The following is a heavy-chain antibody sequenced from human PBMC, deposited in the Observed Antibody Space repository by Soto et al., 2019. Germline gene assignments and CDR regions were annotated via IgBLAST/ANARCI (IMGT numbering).Heavy chain of an antibody. CDR3: ARYIRGAN. J-gene: IGHJ4*02. Sequence: QVQLVESGGGLVKPGVSLRLSCTASGFTFTDHYMTWIRQAPGKGLEWVSYINSGGSNIYYADSVRGRFTISRDNAKNSVYLQMSSRRAEDTAIYYCARYIRGANWGQGTLVIVSS. CDR2: INSGGSNI. D-gene: IGHD3-10*01. V-gene: IGHV3-11*01. CDR1: GFTFTDHY.